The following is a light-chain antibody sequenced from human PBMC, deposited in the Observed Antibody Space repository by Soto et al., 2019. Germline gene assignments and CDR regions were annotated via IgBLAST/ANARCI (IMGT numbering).Light chain of an antibody. Sequence: DIQMTQSPSSVSASAGDRVTITCRASQDISTFLAWYRQTPGKAPKLLIRGASALHSGVPSRFSGSGSGTDFTLTISSLQPEDFATYFCQQTTVYPRTFGQGTKV. V-gene: IGKV1-12*01. CDR2: GAS. J-gene: IGKJ2*01. CDR3: QQTTVYPRT. CDR1: QDISTF.